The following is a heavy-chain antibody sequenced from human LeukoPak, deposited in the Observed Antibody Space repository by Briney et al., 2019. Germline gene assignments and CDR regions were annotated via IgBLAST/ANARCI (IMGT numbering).Heavy chain of an antibody. Sequence: PPGGSLRLPCVASGVTLSNYAMSWARQAPGKGLEWVSGISSSGSGGNTYYADSVKGRFTISRDSSRNTLFLHMNTLRAEDTAIYYCAKDRTVGASYWYFDLWGRGTLDTVSS. V-gene: IGHV3-23*01. CDR3: AKDRTVGASYWYFDL. J-gene: IGHJ2*01. CDR2: ISSSGSGGNT. CDR1: GVTLSNYA. D-gene: IGHD1-26*01.